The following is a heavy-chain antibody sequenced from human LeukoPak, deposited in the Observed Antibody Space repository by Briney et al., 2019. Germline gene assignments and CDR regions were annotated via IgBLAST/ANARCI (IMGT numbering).Heavy chain of an antibody. CDR1: GFTFSNYE. CDR3: ARDLYGDFDY. D-gene: IGHD4-17*01. J-gene: IGHJ4*02. Sequence: GGSLRLSCAASGFTFSNYEMNWVRQAPGKGLEWVSYISSSGRTIYYADSVKGRFTMSRDNAKNSLSLQMNSLRAEDTAVYYCARDLYGDFDYWGQGTLVTVSS. V-gene: IGHV3-48*03. CDR2: ISSSGRTI.